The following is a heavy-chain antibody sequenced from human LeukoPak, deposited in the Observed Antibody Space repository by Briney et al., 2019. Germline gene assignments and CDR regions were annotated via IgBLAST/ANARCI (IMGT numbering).Heavy chain of an antibody. CDR2: INHSGST. V-gene: IGHV4-34*01. D-gene: IGHD3-22*01. J-gene: IGHJ4*02. CDR1: GGSFSGYY. Sequence: PSETLSLTCAVYGGSFSGYYWSWIRQPPGKGLEWIGEINHSGSTNYNPSLKSRVTISVDPSKNQFSLKLSSVTAADTAVYYCARGSDYDSSGYPFDYWGQGTLVTVSS. CDR3: ARGSDYDSSGYPFDY.